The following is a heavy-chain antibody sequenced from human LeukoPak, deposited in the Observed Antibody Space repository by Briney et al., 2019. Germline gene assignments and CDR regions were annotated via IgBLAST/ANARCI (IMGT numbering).Heavy chain of an antibody. J-gene: IGHJ3*02. Sequence: SETLSLTCAVSGGSISSSNWWGWVRQPPGKGLEWIGEIYHSGSTNYNPSLKSRVTISVDKSKNQFSLKLSSVTAADTAVYYCASLYYYDSSGYYGADDAFDIWGQGTMVTVSS. V-gene: IGHV4-4*02. D-gene: IGHD3-22*01. CDR1: GGSISSSNW. CDR3: ASLYYYDSSGYYGADDAFDI. CDR2: IYHSGST.